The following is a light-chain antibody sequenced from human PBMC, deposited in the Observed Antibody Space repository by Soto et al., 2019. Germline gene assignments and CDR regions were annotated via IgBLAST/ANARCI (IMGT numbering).Light chain of an antibody. V-gene: IGKV1-39*01. CDR3: QQTYTSPQT. CDR1: QSISSY. J-gene: IGKJ1*01. CDR2: AAS. Sequence: DIQMTQSPSALSASVGHRVTITCRASQSISSYLNWYQHKPGKAPKLLIFAASSLQSGVPSRFSGSGSGTDFTLTISSLQPEDFALYYCQQTYTSPQTFGQGTKV.